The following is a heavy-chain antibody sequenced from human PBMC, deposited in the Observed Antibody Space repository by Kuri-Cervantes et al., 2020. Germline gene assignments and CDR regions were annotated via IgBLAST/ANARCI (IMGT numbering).Heavy chain of an antibody. Sequence: GSLRLSCTVSGGSISTSSYYWGWIRQPPGKGLEWIGEINHSGSTNYNPSLKSRATISVDTSKNQFSLNLTSVTAADTAVYYCARLSSSGWYYFDYWGQGSLVTVSS. CDR2: INHSGST. V-gene: IGHV4-39*01. D-gene: IGHD6-19*01. CDR3: ARLSSSGWYYFDY. CDR1: GGSISTSSYY. J-gene: IGHJ4*02.